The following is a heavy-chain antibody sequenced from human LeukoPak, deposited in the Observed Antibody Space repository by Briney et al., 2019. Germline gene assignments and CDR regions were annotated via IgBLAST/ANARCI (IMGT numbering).Heavy chain of an antibody. Sequence: VESLKISCQGSGYRFTSYWIGWVRQMPGKGLEWMGIIYPGDSDTRYSPSFRGQVTISADKSISTAYLRWSSLKASDTAMYYCARRYSGSYYFDYWGQGTLVTVSS. CDR3: ARRYSGSYYFDY. D-gene: IGHD1-26*01. CDR1: GYRFTSYW. J-gene: IGHJ4*02. CDR2: IYPGDSDT. V-gene: IGHV5-51*01.